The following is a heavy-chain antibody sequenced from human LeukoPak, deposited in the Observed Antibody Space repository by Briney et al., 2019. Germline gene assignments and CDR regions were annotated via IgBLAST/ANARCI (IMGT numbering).Heavy chain of an antibody. Sequence: PGGSLRLSCAASGFTFSNWAMSWVRQAPGKGLEWVSAITGSGGGTYYADSVRGRFTISRGNSKNTLFLQMNSLRAEDTAVYYCAKRVSGWYQIDYWGQGTLVTVSS. CDR2: ITGSGGGT. D-gene: IGHD6-19*01. CDR1: GFTFSNWA. V-gene: IGHV3-23*01. CDR3: AKRVSGWYQIDY. J-gene: IGHJ4*02.